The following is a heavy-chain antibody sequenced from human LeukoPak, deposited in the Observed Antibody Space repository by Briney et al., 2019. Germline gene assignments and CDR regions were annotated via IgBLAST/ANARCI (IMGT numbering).Heavy chain of an antibody. D-gene: IGHD6-19*01. V-gene: IGHV4-34*01. J-gene: IGHJ6*03. Sequence: PSETLSLTCAVYGGSFSGYYWSWIRQPPGKGLEWIGEINHSGSTNYNPSLKSRVTISVNRAKNQFSLKLSSVTAADTAVYYCARDKYSSGWYTGYMDVWGTGTTVTISS. CDR2: INHSGST. CDR1: GGSFSGYY. CDR3: ARDKYSSGWYTGYMDV.